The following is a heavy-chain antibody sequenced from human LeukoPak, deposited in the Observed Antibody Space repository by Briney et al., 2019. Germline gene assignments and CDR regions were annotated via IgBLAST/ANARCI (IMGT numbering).Heavy chain of an antibody. CDR2: IYGVDGT. V-gene: IGHV3-53*01. D-gene: IGHD2-8*02. J-gene: IGHJ4*02. CDR1: GFXFSDYA. Sequence: GGSLRLSCDASGFXFSDYAIHWVRRAPGKGLEWVSVIYGVDGTSYADSVKGRFTISRDNSKNTVYLQMNSLRAEDTAVYYCASDLVYWGQGTLVTVSS. CDR3: ASDLVY.